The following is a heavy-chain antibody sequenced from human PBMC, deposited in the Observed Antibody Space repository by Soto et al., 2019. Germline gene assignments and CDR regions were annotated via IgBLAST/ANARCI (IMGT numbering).Heavy chain of an antibody. CDR2: IYYSGSP. D-gene: IGHD6-13*01. Sequence: SETLSLTCTVSGGSISSYYWSWIRQPPGKGLEYIGYIYYSGSPNYNPSLNSRVTISVDTSKNQFSLKLSSVTAADTAVYYCASHSSHWPFFDFWGQGTLVTVSS. CDR1: GGSISSYY. CDR3: ASHSSHWPFFDF. V-gene: IGHV4-59*01. J-gene: IGHJ4*02.